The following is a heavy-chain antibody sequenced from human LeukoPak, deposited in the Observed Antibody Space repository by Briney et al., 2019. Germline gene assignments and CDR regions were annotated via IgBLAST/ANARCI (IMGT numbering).Heavy chain of an antibody. V-gene: IGHV4-59*11. CDR3: ARGYYDFWSGYYQRAPFDY. Sequence: SVTLSLTCSVCGDSISRHYWSWTPQPPGKGLEGIGDIYYSGSTNYKPTLESRVTISVDTSKNQFSVKISSVTAADTAVYYCARGYYDFWSGYYQRAPFDYWGQGTLVTVSS. J-gene: IGHJ4*02. CDR1: GDSISRHY. CDR2: IYYSGST. D-gene: IGHD3-3*01.